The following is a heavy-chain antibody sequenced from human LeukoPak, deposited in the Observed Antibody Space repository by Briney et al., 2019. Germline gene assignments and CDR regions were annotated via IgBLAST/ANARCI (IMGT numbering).Heavy chain of an antibody. D-gene: IGHD3-10*01. CDR2: FDPEDGET. CDR3: ATVPDLGRYYGSGSPPPFDY. J-gene: IGHJ4*02. CDR1: GYTLTELS. Sequence: ASVKVSCKVSGYTLTELSMHWVRQAPGKGLEWMGGFDPEDGETIYAQKFQGRVTMTEDTSTDTAYMELSSLRSEDTAVYYCATVPDLGRYYGSGSPPPFDYWGQGTLVTASS. V-gene: IGHV1-24*01.